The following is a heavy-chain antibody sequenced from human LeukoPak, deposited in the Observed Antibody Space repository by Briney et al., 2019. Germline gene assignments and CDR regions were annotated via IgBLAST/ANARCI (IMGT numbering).Heavy chain of an antibody. J-gene: IGHJ3*02. CDR2: IYYSGST. Sequence: SQTLSLTCTVSGGSISSGGYCWSWIRRHPGKGLEWIGYIYYSGSTYYNPSLKSRVTISVDTSKNQFSLKLSSVTAADTAVYYCARGYRFCGGDCSGGAFDIWGQGTMVTVSS. CDR3: ARGYRFCGGDCSGGAFDI. V-gene: IGHV4-31*03. D-gene: IGHD2-21*02. CDR1: GGSISSGGYC.